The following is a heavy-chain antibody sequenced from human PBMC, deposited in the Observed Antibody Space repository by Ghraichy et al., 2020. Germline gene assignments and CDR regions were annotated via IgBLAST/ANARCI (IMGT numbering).Heavy chain of an antibody. V-gene: IGHV3-7*03. Sequence: GGSLRLSCAASGFTFSTSCMSWVRQAPGEGLEWVACIKQDGSEKYYGDSVKGRFTISRDNAKNSLHLQMNSLRAEDTAVYYCASGRSGWYWGQGALVTVSS. CDR1: GFTFSTSC. J-gene: IGHJ4*02. D-gene: IGHD6-19*01. CDR3: ASGRSGWY. CDR2: IKQDGSEK.